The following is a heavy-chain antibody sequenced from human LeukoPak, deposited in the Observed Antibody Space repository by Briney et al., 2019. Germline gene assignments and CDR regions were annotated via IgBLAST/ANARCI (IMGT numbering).Heavy chain of an antibody. CDR1: GFTFSNYW. CDR2: INSDESST. J-gene: IGHJ5*02. CDR3: AKGGYNWPGWFDP. Sequence: PGGSLRLSCAASGFTFSNYWMHWVRQAPGKGLVWVSRINSDESSTSYADSVKGRFTISRDNSKNTLYLQMNSLRAEDTAVYYCAKGGYNWPGWFDPWGQGTLVTVSS. D-gene: IGHD1-20*01. V-gene: IGHV3-74*01.